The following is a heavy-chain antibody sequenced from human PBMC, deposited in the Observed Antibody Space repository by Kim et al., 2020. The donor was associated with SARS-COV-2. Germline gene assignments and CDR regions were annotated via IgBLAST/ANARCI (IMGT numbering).Heavy chain of an antibody. J-gene: IGHJ4*02. CDR3: ARGHDSSGYYFDY. CDR1: GFTFSSYS. Sequence: GGSLRLSCAASGFTFSSYSMNWVRQAPGKGLEWVSSISSSSSYIYYADSVKGRFTISRDNAKNSLYLQMNSLRAEDTAVYYCARGHDSSGYYFDYWGQGTLVTVSS. D-gene: IGHD3-22*01. CDR2: ISSSSSYI. V-gene: IGHV3-21*01.